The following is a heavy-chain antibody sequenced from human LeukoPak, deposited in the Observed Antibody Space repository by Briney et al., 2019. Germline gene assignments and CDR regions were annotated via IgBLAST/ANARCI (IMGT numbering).Heavy chain of an antibody. CDR2: INWNGDST. CDR3: ARDELLNRNWFDP. V-gene: IGHV3-20*04. CDR1: GFKFDDYG. D-gene: IGHD3-10*01. J-gene: IGHJ5*02. Sequence: GGSLRLSCRGSGFKFDDYGVTWVRQAPGKGLEWVSDINWNGDSTGYAHSVRGRFTISRDNSKNSVYLQMNSLRVEDTAFYYCARDELLNRNWFDPWGQGTLVTVSS.